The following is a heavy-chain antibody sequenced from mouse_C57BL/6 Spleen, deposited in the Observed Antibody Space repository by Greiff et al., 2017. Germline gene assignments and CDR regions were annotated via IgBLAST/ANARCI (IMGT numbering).Heavy chain of an antibody. V-gene: IGHV5-12*01. J-gene: IGHJ4*01. CDR1: GFTFSDYY. D-gene: IGHD1-1*01. CDR3: ARQSTTVGAPYAMDY. CDR2: ISNGGGST. Sequence: EVQLVESGGGLVQPGGSLKLSCAASGFTFSDYYMYWVRQTPEKRLEWVAYISNGGGSTYYPDTVKGRFTISRDNAKNTLYLKMSRLKSEDTAMYYCARQSTTVGAPYAMDYWGQGTSVTVSS.